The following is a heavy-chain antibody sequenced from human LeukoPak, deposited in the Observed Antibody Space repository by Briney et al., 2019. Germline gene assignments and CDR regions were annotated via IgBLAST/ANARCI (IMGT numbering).Heavy chain of an antibody. CDR2: ISGSGGST. CDR3: AKDQGTSPRITLYYFDY. D-gene: IGHD2/OR15-2a*01. Sequence: GGSLRLSCAASGFTFSSYAMSWVRQAPGKGLEWVSAISGSGGSTYYADSEKGRFTISRDNSKNTLYLQMNSLRAEDTAVYYCAKDQGTSPRITLYYFDYWGQGTLVTVSS. V-gene: IGHV3-23*01. J-gene: IGHJ4*02. CDR1: GFTFSSYA.